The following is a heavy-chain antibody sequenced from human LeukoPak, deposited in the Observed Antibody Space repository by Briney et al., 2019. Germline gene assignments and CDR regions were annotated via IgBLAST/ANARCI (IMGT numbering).Heavy chain of an antibody. D-gene: IGHD3-3*01. Sequence: SETLSLTCTVSGGSISSYYWSWIRQPPGKGLEWVGYIYYSGNTNYNPSLKSRVTISVDTSKNQFSLKLSSVTAADTAVYYCARLWSEGNWENWFDPWGQGTLVTVSS. V-gene: IGHV4-59*01. CDR1: GGSISSYY. CDR2: IYYSGNT. J-gene: IGHJ5*02. CDR3: ARLWSEGNWENWFDP.